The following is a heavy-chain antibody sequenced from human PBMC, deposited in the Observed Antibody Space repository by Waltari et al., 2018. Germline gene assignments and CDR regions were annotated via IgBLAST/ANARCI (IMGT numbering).Heavy chain of an antibody. CDR3: ARGLSKVADY. V-gene: IGHV4-38-2*01. D-gene: IGHD1-26*01. J-gene: IGHJ4*02. Sequence: QVQLQESGPGLVKPSETLSLTCAVSGYSISSNYFWGWVRQPPGKGLEWIGHIYDSETILYNPSLKSRVTISLDTSKNHFSLKLSSLTAADTAVYFCARGLSKVADYWGQGILVTVSS. CDR2: IYDSETI. CDR1: GYSISSNYF.